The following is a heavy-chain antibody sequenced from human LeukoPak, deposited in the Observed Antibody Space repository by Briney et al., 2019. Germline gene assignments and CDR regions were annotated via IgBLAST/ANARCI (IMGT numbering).Heavy chain of an antibody. Sequence: QTGGSLRLSCAASGFIFSSYAMSWVRQAPGKGLEWVSAISGSGGSTYYADSVKGRFTISRDNSKNTLYLQMNSLRAEDTAVYYCAKDGDYSSSWSYYYYYMDVWGKGTTVTVSS. D-gene: IGHD6-13*01. CDR1: GFIFSSYA. CDR2: ISGSGGST. V-gene: IGHV3-23*01. CDR3: AKDGDYSSSWSYYYYYMDV. J-gene: IGHJ6*03.